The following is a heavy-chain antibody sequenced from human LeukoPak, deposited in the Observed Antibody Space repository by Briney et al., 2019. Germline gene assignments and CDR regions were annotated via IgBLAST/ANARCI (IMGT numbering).Heavy chain of an antibody. J-gene: IGHJ5*02. D-gene: IGHD2-2*01. CDR2: ISGSGGST. V-gene: IGHV3-23*01. Sequence: GGSLRLSCAASGFTFSSYAMSWVRQAPGKGLEWVSAISGSGGSTYYADSVKGRFTISRDNAKNSLYLQMNSLRAEDTAVYYCAGDIRSTGAWGQGTLVTVSS. CDR3: AGDIRSTGA. CDR1: GFTFSSYA.